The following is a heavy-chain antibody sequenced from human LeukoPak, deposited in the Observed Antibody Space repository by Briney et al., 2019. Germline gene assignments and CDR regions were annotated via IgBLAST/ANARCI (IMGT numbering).Heavy chain of an antibody. J-gene: IGHJ6*02. CDR2: ISYDGSNK. CDR3: AKNVAENYYYGMDV. V-gene: IGHV3-30*18. Sequence: GRSLRLSCAASGFTFSGYGMHWVRQAPGKGLEWVAVISYDGSNKYYADSVKGRFTISRDNSKNTLYLQMNSLRAEDTAVYYCAKNVAENYYYGMDVWGQGTTVTVSS. CDR1: GFTFSGYG. D-gene: IGHD2-21*01.